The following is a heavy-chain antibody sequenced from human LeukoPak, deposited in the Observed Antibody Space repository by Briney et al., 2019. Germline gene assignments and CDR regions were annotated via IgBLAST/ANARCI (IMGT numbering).Heavy chain of an antibody. Sequence: SETLSLTCTVSGGSISSSSYYWGWIRQPPGKGLEWIGSIYYSGSTYYNPSLKSRVTISVDTSKNQFSLKLSSVTAADTAVYYCARIVVRGVNTYYFDYWGQGTLVTVSS. CDR2: IYYSGST. CDR1: GGSISSSSYY. CDR3: ARIVVRGVNTYYFDY. V-gene: IGHV4-39*07. J-gene: IGHJ4*02. D-gene: IGHD3-10*01.